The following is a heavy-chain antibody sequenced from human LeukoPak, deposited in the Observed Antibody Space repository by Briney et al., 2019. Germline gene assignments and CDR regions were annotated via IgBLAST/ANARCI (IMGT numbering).Heavy chain of an antibody. J-gene: IGHJ4*02. D-gene: IGHD3-9*01. CDR3: ATVSYDILTSWYYFDY. CDR1: GYTLTELS. Sequence: ASVKVSCKVSGYTLTELSMHWVRQAPGKGLEWMGGFDPEDGETIYAQKFQGRVTMTEDTSTDTAYMELSSLRSEDTAVYYCATVSYDILTSWYYFDYWGQGTLVTVSS. CDR2: FDPEDGET. V-gene: IGHV1-24*01.